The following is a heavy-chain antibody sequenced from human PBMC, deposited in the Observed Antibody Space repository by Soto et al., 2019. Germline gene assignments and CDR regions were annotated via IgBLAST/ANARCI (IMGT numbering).Heavy chain of an antibody. Sequence: EVQLLESGGGLVQPGGSLRLSCAASEFTFSSYAMSWVRQAPGKGLEWVSAISGSGGSTYYADSVKGRFTISRDTSKNTLYLQMSSLRVEDTALYYCAKSYSSNWYDYFDNWGQGALGTVSS. CDR3: AKSYSSNWYDYFDN. J-gene: IGHJ4*02. CDR1: EFTFSSYA. CDR2: ISGSGGST. V-gene: IGHV3-23*01. D-gene: IGHD6-13*01.